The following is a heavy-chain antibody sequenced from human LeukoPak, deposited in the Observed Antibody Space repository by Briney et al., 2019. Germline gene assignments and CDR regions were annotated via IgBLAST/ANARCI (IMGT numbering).Heavy chain of an antibody. D-gene: IGHD3-9*01. J-gene: IGHJ4*02. CDR2: IGATGGST. Sequence: GGSLRLSCATSGFTFSSYAMSWVPEAPGKGREWGSDIGATGGSTYYADSVKGRFTISRDTSKITLYLQMTSLRTEDTAVYYCAKAEGSDILAVLDYWGQGTLVTVSS. CDR3: AKAEGSDILAVLDY. CDR1: GFTFSSYA. V-gene: IGHV3-23*01.